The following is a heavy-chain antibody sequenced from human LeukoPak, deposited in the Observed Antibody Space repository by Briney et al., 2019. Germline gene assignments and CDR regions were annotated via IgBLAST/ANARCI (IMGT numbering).Heavy chain of an antibody. Sequence: PGRSLRLSCAASGFTFSSYGMHWVRQAPGKGLEWVAVIWYDGSNKYYADSVKGRFTISRDNSKNTLYLQMNSLRAEDTAVYYCANDGGSGWLHDAFDIWGQGTMVTVSS. V-gene: IGHV3-33*06. J-gene: IGHJ3*02. CDR2: IWYDGSNK. D-gene: IGHD6-19*01. CDR3: ANDGGSGWLHDAFDI. CDR1: GFTFSSYG.